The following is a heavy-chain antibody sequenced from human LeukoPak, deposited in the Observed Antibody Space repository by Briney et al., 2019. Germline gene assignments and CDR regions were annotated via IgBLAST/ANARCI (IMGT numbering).Heavy chain of an antibody. CDR1: GGTFSSYA. CDR3: ARQDGGSYARHFDY. Sequence: AASVKVSCKASGGTFSSYAISWVRQAPGQGLEWMGRIIPIFGTANYAQKFQGRVTITTDESTSTAYMELSSLRSEDTAVYYCARQDGGSYARHFDYWGQGTLVTVSS. V-gene: IGHV1-69*05. J-gene: IGHJ4*02. D-gene: IGHD1-26*01. CDR2: IIPIFGTA.